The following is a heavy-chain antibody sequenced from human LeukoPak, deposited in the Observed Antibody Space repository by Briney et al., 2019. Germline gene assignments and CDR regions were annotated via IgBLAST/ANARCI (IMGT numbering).Heavy chain of an antibody. CDR2: IDKKDNLYAT. Sequence: GGSLRLSCAASRFALSGSAVPWVRQSSGKGLEWVGHIDKKDNLYATAYAESVKGRFTISRDDSKDTAFLHMDSLKTEDTALYYCRRDRGTYNWFDPWGQGTLVTVSS. V-gene: IGHV3-73*01. J-gene: IGHJ5*02. CDR1: RFALSGSA. CDR3: RRDRGTYNWFDP. D-gene: IGHD2-15*01.